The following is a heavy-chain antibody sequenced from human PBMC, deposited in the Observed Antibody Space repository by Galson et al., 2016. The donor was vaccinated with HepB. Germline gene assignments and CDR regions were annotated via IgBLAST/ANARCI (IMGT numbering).Heavy chain of an antibody. CDR1: GDSISGYF. J-gene: IGHJ6*02. Sequence: SETLSLTCTVSGDSISGYFWSWVRQPPGKELEWIGNIYNSGSTKYNPSLKSRVTMSVDTSKNQFSLNLRSVSAADTAVYYCARDQGVGGSKYHYYYGLDVWGQGTTVTVSS. CDR3: ARDQGVGGSKYHYYYGLDV. D-gene: IGHD1-26*01. CDR2: IYNSGST. V-gene: IGHV4-59*01.